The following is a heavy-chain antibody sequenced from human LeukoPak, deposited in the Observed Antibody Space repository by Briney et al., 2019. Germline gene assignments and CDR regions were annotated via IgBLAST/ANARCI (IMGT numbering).Heavy chain of an antibody. V-gene: IGHV4-61*02. J-gene: IGHJ3*02. Sequence: SQTLSLTCTVSGGSISSGSYYWSWIRQPAGKGLEWIGRIYTSGSTNYNPSLKSRVTISVDTSKNQFSLKLSSVTAADTAVYYCASVPITYAFDIWGQGTVVTVSS. CDR3: ASVPITYAFDI. CDR1: GGSISSGSYY. D-gene: IGHD2-2*01. CDR2: IYTSGST.